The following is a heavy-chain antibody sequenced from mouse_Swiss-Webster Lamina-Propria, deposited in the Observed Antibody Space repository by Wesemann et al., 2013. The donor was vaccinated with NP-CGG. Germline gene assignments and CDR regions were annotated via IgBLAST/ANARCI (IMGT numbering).Heavy chain of an antibody. J-gene: IGHJ3*01. CDR3: ARPRDYDDGAWFAY. Sequence: GNGAIYYADTVKGRFTISRDNAKNTLFLQMTSLRSEDTAMYYCARPRDYDDGAWFAYWGQGTLVTVSA. V-gene: IGHV5-17*01. D-gene: IGHD2-4*01. CDR2: GNGAI.